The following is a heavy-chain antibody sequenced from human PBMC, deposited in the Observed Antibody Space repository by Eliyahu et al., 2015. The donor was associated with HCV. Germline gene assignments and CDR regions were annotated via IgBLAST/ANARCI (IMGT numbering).Heavy chain of an antibody. D-gene: IGHD3-10*01. Sequence: EVQLVESGGGLVKPGGSLRLXCXASGXXFSXXWMGWVRQAPGKGREGIGRIKSKTDGGTTDYAAPVKGRFTISRDDSKSTLYLQMNSLKTEDTAVYYCTTGAPGGFDYYLDVWGQGTTVTVSS. CDR3: TTGAPGGFDYYLDV. CDR2: IKSKTDGGTT. J-gene: IGHJ6*03. CDR1: GXXFSXXW. V-gene: IGHV3-15*01.